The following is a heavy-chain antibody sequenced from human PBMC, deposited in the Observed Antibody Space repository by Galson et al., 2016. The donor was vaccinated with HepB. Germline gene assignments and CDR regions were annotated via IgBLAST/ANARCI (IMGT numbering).Heavy chain of an antibody. J-gene: IGHJ3*02. CDR1: GFAFSSHW. CDR3: ARELDGRAFDI. CDR2: IKQDLLEK. V-gene: IGHV3-7*04. Sequence: SLRLSCAASGFAFSSHWMTWVRQAPGKGLEWVANIKQDLLEKYYVDSVRGRFTISRDNAKNSLYLEMNSLRAEDTAIYYCARELDGRAFDIWGQGTMVTVSS. D-gene: IGHD5-24*01.